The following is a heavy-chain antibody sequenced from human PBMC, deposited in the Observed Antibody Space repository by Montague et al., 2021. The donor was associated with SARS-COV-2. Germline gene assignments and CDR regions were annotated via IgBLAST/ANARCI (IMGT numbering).Heavy chain of an antibody. V-gene: IGHV4-4*07. Sequence: SETLSLTCTDSGVWNSGSDRKSTRLNSSHMSNSYAVFCMKETTDYNPSLRSRVTISMDTSRNQFSLKLKSVTTADTAIYYCATDDEPDRPAEFDYWGRGILVTV. CDR2: FCMKETT. CDR1: GVWNSGSD. J-gene: IGHJ4*02. CDR3: ATDDEPDRPAEFDY. D-gene: IGHD1-14*01.